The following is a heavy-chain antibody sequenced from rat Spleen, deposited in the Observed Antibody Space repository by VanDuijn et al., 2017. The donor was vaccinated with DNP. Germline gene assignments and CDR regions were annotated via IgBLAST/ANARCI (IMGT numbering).Heavy chain of an antibody. J-gene: IGHJ2*01. D-gene: IGHD1-2*01. Sequence: EVQLVESGGGLIQPGRSLKLSCTASGFTFRNYDMAWVRQAPTKGLEWVASINTGGGNTYYRDSVKGRFPISRDNAKSTHYLQMDSLRSEEPATYYCASSYSSYIFDYCGQGVMVTVSS. CDR2: INTGGGNT. CDR3: ASSYSSYIFDY. V-gene: IGHV5S23*01. CDR1: GFTFRNYD.